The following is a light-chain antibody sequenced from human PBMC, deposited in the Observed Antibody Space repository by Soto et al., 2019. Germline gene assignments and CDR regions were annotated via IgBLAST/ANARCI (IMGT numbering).Light chain of an antibody. CDR1: SIDVGNFDL. J-gene: IGLJ3*02. V-gene: IGLV2-18*01. CDR3: SLKTGSVTWV. CDR2: QVS. Sequence: QSALTQPPSVSGSPGQSVTISCTGTSIDVGNFDLVSWYQQPPGTAPKLLIYQVSNRPSGVPDRFSGSQSGNTASLTISGLQAEDEADYYCSLKTGSVTWVFGGGTKLTVL.